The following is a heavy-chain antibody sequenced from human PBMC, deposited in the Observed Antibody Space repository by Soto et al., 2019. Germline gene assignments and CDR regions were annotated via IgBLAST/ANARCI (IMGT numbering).Heavy chain of an antibody. D-gene: IGHD3-10*01. CDR1: GGSISSGDYY. J-gene: IGHJ4*02. CDR2: IYYSGST. CDR3: ATIKRGSNRRDY. Sequence: PSETLSLTCTVSGGSISSGDYYWSWIRQPPGKGLEWIGYIYYSGSTYYNPSLKSRVTISVDTSKSHFSLKLSSVTAADTPVYYCATIKRGSNRRDYWGQGTLVTVSS. V-gene: IGHV4-30-4*01.